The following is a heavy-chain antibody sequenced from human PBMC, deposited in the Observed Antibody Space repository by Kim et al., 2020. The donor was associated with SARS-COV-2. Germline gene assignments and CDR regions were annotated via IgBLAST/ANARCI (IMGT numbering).Heavy chain of an antibody. V-gene: IGHV3-23*01. J-gene: IGHJ4*02. Sequence: GGSLRLSCAASGFTFSSYAMSWVRQVPGKGLERVSAISGSGGSTYYADFVKGRFTISRDNSKHTLYLQMNRLRAEDTAVYYCAKDLGPLWLGVLEGGGLGGEGGQGTVGTIS. CDR1: GFTFSSYA. CDR3: AKDLGPLWLGVLEGGGLGGE. D-gene: IGHD3-10*01. CDR2: ISGSGGST.